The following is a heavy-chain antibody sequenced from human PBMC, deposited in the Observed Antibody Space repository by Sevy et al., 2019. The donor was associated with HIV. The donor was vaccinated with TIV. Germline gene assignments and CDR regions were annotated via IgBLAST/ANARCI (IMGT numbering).Heavy chain of an antibody. J-gene: IGHJ4*02. D-gene: IGHD2-2*01. Sequence: ASVKVSCKASGYTFTGYYMHWVRQAPGQGLAWMGWINPNSGGTNYAQKFQGRVTMTRDTSISTAYMELSRLRSDDTAVYYCARFPAPAAARSVFFGSDYWGQGTLVTVSS. V-gene: IGHV1-2*02. CDR1: GYTFTGYY. CDR2: INPNSGGT. CDR3: ARFPAPAAARSVFFGSDY.